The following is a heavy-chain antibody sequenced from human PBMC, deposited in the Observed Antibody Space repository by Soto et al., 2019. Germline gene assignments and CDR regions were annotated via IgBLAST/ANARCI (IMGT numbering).Heavy chain of an antibody. CDR3: ARIQSRDMTFDY. Sequence: ASVKFSCNASGYTFTSYAMHWVRQAPGQMLECMVWINAGNGDAKYXXKFQGRVXXTRDAAASIGXVELSXRGCEETAVYYCARIQSRDMTFDYWGQGTLVTVSS. D-gene: IGHD4-4*01. V-gene: IGHV1-3*01. CDR1: GYTFTSYA. J-gene: IGHJ4*02. CDR2: INAGNGDA.